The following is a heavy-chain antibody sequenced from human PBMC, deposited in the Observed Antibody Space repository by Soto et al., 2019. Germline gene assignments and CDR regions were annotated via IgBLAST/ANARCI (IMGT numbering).Heavy chain of an antibody. D-gene: IGHD6-19*01. CDR3: VGSRGWLFDY. CDR2: IKQDGSEE. Sequence: EVHLVESGGDLVQPGGSLRLSCAASGFTFSAYWMQWVRQAPGKGLEWVAIIKQDGSEEYYVDSVTGRFTISRDNAKNSLYLQMSSLRAEDTAMYYCVGSRGWLFDYWGQGTLVTVSS. J-gene: IGHJ4*02. V-gene: IGHV3-7*05. CDR1: GFTFSAYW.